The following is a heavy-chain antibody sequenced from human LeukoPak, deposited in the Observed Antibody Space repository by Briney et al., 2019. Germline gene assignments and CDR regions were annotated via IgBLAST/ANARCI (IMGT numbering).Heavy chain of an antibody. V-gene: IGHV4-34*01. D-gene: IGHD3-10*01. J-gene: IGHJ4*02. CDR1: GGSFSGYY. CDR3: ARQYWRFGTNYFDY. Sequence: SETLSLTCAVYGGSFSGYYWSWIRQPPGKGLEWIGEINHSGSTYYNPSLTSRVTISVDTSKNQFSLALSSVTAADTAVYYCARQYWRFGTNYFDYWGPGTLVTVSS. CDR2: INHSGST.